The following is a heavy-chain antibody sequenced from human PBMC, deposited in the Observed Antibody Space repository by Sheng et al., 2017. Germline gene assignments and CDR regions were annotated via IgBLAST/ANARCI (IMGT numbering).Heavy chain of an antibody. Sequence: EVQLVESGGGLVQPGGSLRLSCAASGFTFSSYWMHWVRQAPGKGLVWVSRINSDGSSTSYADSVKGRFTISRDNAKNTLYLQMNSLRAEDTAVYYCARDRGYDFWSGYRYYYYYMDVWGKGTTVTVSS. J-gene: IGHJ6*03. CDR1: GFTFSSYW. D-gene: IGHD3-3*01. CDR2: INSDGSST. CDR3: ARDRGYDFWSGYRYYYYYMDV. V-gene: IGHV3-74*01.